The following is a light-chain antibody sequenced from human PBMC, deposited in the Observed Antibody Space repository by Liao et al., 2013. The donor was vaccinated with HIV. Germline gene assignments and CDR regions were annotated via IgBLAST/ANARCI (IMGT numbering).Light chain of an antibody. J-gene: IGLJ2*01. V-gene: IGLV3-1*01. Sequence: SYELTQPPSVSVSPGQTARITCSGDALPKQYAYWYQQKPGQAPVLVIYYDSDRPSGIPERFSGSNSGNTATLTISRVEAGDEADYYCQAWDTTTAVFGGGTKLTVL. CDR1: ALPKQY. CDR2: YDS. CDR3: QAWDTTTAV.